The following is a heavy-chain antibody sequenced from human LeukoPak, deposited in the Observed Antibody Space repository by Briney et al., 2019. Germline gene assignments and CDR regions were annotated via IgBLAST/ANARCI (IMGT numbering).Heavy chain of an antibody. J-gene: IGHJ4*02. Sequence: PGGSLRLSCAASGFTFSTYVMHWVRQAPGKGLEWVALIWYDGSNKYYADSVQGRITISRDSSKNTLYVQMNSLRAEDTAVYYCAKGGSSQPNYFNYWGQGTLVTVSS. D-gene: IGHD6-6*01. CDR1: GFTFSTYV. V-gene: IGHV3-33*06. CDR2: IWYDGSNK. CDR3: AKGGSSQPNYFNY.